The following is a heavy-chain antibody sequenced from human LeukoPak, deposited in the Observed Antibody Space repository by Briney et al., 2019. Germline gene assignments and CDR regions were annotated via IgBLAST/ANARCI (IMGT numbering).Heavy chain of an antibody. V-gene: IGHV3-53*01. Sequence: GGSLRLSCAASGFTVSSNYMSWVRQAPGKGLEWVSVIYSGGSTYYADSVKGRFTISRDNSKNTLYLQMNSLGAEDTAVYYCARDGFSSGYPYDAFDIWGQGTMVTVSS. D-gene: IGHD3-22*01. CDR3: ARDGFSSGYPYDAFDI. CDR2: IYSGGST. J-gene: IGHJ3*02. CDR1: GFTVSSNY.